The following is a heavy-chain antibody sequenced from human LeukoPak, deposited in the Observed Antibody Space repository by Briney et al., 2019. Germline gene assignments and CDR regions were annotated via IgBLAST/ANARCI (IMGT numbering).Heavy chain of an antibody. CDR3: ARAARIAVAVRFDY. CDR1: GGSISSGGYY. CDR2: IYHSGST. D-gene: IGHD6-19*01. V-gene: IGHV4-30-2*01. Sequence: PSQTLSLTCTVSGGSISSGGYYWSWIRQPPGKGLEWIGYIYHSGSTYYNPSLKSRVTISVDRSKNQFSLKLSSVTAADTAVYYCARAARIAVAVRFDYWGQGTLVTVSS. J-gene: IGHJ4*02.